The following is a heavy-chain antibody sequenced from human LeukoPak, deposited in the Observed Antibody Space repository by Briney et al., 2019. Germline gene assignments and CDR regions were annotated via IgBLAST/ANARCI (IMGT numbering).Heavy chain of an antibody. V-gene: IGHV3-21*01. Sequence: PGGSLRLSCAASGFTFGSYGMTWVRQAPGKGLEWVSSISGSSRFINYADSVKGRFTISRDNAKNSLFLQMNSLRAEDRAVYYCARGSFYYDILTVDYWGQGTLVTVSS. J-gene: IGHJ4*02. D-gene: IGHD3-9*01. CDR1: GFTFGSYG. CDR3: ARGSFYYDILTVDY. CDR2: ISGSSRFI.